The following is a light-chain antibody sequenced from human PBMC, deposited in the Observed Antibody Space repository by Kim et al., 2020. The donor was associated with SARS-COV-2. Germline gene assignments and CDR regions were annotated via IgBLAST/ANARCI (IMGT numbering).Light chain of an antibody. CDR3: QAWDSSTAGV. Sequence: SYDLTQPPSVSVSPGQTATITCSGDKLGDKYACWYQQKPGQSPVLVIYQDKKRPSGIPERFSGSNSGNTATLTISGTQAMDEADYYCQAWDSSTAGVFGT. CDR2: QDK. CDR1: KLGDKY. J-gene: IGLJ1*01. V-gene: IGLV3-1*01.